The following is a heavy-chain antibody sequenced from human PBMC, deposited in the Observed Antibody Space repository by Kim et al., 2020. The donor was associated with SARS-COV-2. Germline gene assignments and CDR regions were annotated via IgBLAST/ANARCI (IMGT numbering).Heavy chain of an antibody. CDR2: IYPGDSDT. CDR1: GYSFTSYW. D-gene: IGHD3-16*01. CDR3: ARMSPAPGGFYYYYGMDV. V-gene: IGHV5-51*01. Sequence: GESLKISCKGSGYSFTSYWIGWVRQMPGKGLEWMGIIYPGDSDTRYSPSFQGQVTISADKSISTAYLQWSSLKASDTAMYYCARMSPAPGGFYYYYGMDVWGQGTTVTVSS. J-gene: IGHJ6*02.